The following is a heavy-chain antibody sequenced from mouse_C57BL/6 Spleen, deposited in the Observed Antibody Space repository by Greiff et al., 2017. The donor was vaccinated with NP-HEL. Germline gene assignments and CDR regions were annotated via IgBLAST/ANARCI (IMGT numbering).Heavy chain of an antibody. D-gene: IGHD1-1*01. CDR1: GYSITSGYD. V-gene: IGHV3-1*01. J-gene: IGHJ1*03. CDR3: ARRLYYYGRNWYCDV. CDR2: ISYSGST. Sequence: EVQLQESGPGMVKPSQSLSLTCTVTGYSITSGYDWHWIRHFPGNKLEWMGYISYSGSTNYNPSLKSRISITHDTPKNHFFLKLDSGTTEDAATDYCARRLYYYGRNWYCDVWGTGTTVTVSS.